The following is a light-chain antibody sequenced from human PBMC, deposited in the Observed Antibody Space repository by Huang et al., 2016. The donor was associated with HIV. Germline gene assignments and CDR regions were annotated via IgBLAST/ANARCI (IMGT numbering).Light chain of an antibody. J-gene: IGKJ3*01. V-gene: IGKV1-39*01. Sequence: DIQMTQSPSSLSASVGDRVIITCRASQDISTYLHWYQHKPGKAPKLLIYAASTLQSEVPSRFSGSGSGTEFTLTISSLQPEDFATYYCQQSYRTLFTFGPGTKVDIK. CDR2: AAS. CDR1: QDISTY. CDR3: QQSYRTLFT.